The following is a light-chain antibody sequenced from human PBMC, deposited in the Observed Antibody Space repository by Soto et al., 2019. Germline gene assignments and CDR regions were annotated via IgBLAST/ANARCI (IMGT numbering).Light chain of an antibody. CDR2: YAS. Sequence: EIVLTQSPATLSLSPGERATLSCRASQSISTYLAWYQQQPAQAPRLLINYASSRATGIPARFSGSGSGTDFTLTISSLEPEDVAVYYCQQRSNWPPPFGGGTKVEIK. J-gene: IGKJ4*02. CDR1: QSISTY. V-gene: IGKV3-11*01. CDR3: QQRSNWPPP.